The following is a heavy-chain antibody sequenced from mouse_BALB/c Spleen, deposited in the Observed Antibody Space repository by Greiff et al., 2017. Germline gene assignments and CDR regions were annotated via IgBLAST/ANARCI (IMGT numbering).Heavy chain of an antibody. CDR2: IDPYNGGT. Sequence: VQLKQSGPELVKPGASVKVSCKASGYAFTSYNMYWVKQSHGKSLEWIGYIDPYNGGTSYNQKFKGKATLTVDKSSSTAYMHLNSLTSEDSAVYYCARSGYDVGDWYFDVWGAGTTVTVSS. CDR1: GYAFTSYN. CDR3: ARSGYDVGDWYFDV. J-gene: IGHJ1*01. D-gene: IGHD2-2*01. V-gene: IGHV1S135*01.